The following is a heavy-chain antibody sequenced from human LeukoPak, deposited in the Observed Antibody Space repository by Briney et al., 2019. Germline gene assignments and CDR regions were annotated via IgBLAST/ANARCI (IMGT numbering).Heavy chain of an antibody. Sequence: SETLSLTCKVSGVSISSSYSYWGWIRQPPGMGLEWIGSIYYTGNTYYNASLKSQVSISIDTSKNQFSLKLTSVTAADTAVYYCARQTGSGLFILPGGQGTLVTVSS. J-gene: IGHJ4*02. CDR1: GVSISSSYSY. CDR2: IYYTGNT. V-gene: IGHV4-39*01. D-gene: IGHD3/OR15-3a*01. CDR3: ARQTGSGLFILP.